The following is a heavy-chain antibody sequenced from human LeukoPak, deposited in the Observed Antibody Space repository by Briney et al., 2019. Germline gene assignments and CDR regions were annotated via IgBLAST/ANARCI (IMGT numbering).Heavy chain of an antibody. V-gene: IGHV3-11*04. CDR3: ARVRGGSGRSYAADAFDI. CDR1: GFTFSDYY. CDR2: ITGNGGTL. D-gene: IGHD1-26*01. J-gene: IGHJ3*02. Sequence: GGSLRLSCAASGFTFSDYYMTWIRQTPEKGLEGISYITGNGGTLYYADSVKGRFTISRDNAKNSLYLQMDSLRAEDTAVYYCARVRGGSGRSYAADAFDIWGQGTMVTVSS.